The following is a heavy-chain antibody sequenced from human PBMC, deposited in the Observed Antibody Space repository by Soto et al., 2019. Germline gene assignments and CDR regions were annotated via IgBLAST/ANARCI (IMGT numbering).Heavy chain of an antibody. Sequence: EVHLVEYGGGLVQPGGSLRLTCAASGFTLSSYWMSWVRQAPVKGLEWVGNIKQDGSEKNYVDFMEGRFTISRDNAENSLYLQMNSLRAEDTAVYYCARIASAGRGWDVWGQGTTVAVSS. J-gene: IGHJ6*02. V-gene: IGHV3-7*01. CDR2: IKQDGSEK. D-gene: IGHD6-13*01. CDR1: GFTLSSYW. CDR3: ARIASAGRGWDV.